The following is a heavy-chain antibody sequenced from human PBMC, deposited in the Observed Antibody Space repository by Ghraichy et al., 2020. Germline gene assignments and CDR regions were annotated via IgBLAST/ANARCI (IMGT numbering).Heavy chain of an antibody. CDR1: GGSISSYY. V-gene: IGHV4-59*01. CDR3: ASAPKNYGDYVDYYYGMDV. J-gene: IGHJ6*02. D-gene: IGHD4-17*01. Sequence: LSLTCTVSGGSISSYYWSWIRQPPGKGLEWIGYIYYSGSTNYNPSLKSRVTISVDTSKNQFSLKLSSVTAADTAVYYCASAPKNYGDYVDYYYGMDVWGQGTTVTVSS. CDR2: IYYSGST.